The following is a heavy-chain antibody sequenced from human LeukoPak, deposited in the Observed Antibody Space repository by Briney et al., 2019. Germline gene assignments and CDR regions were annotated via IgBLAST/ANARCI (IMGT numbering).Heavy chain of an antibody. CDR1: GFTFSSYS. V-gene: IGHV3-21*01. Sequence: GGSLRLSCAASGFTFSSYSMNWVRQAPGKGLEWVSSICSSSSYIYYADSVKGRFTISRDNAKNSLYLQMNSLRAEDTAVYYCARTFGVVTSPPAWFDPWGQGTLVTVSS. CDR3: ARTFGVVTSPPAWFDP. D-gene: IGHD3-3*01. J-gene: IGHJ5*02. CDR2: ICSSSSYI.